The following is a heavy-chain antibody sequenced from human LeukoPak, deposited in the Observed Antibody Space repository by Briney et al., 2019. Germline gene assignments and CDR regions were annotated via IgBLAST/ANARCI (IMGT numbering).Heavy chain of an antibody. V-gene: IGHV3-49*04. CDR3: TYPRSGYYYWHYYYGMDV. D-gene: IGHD3-22*01. CDR1: GFTFGDYA. CDR2: IRSKACGGTT. Sequence: SLRLSCTASGFTFGDYAMSWVRRAPGKGLEWVGFIRSKACGGTTEYAASVKGRFTISRDDSKSIAYLQMNSLKTEDTAVYYCTYPRSGYYYWHYYYGMDVWGQGTTVTVSS. J-gene: IGHJ6*02.